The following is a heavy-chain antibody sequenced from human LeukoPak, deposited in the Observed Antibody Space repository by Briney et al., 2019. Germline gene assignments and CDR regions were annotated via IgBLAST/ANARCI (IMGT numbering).Heavy chain of an antibody. CDR3: AREYCSSTSCYVRAYFDY. V-gene: IGHV3-33*01. CDR2: IWYDGSNK. Sequence: PGRSLRLSCAASRFTFSSYGMHWVRQAPGKGLEWVAVIWYDGSNKYYADSVKGRFTISRDNSKNTLYLQMNSLRAEDTAVYYCAREYCSSTSCYVRAYFDYWGQGTLVTVSS. CDR1: RFTFSSYG. J-gene: IGHJ4*02. D-gene: IGHD2-2*01.